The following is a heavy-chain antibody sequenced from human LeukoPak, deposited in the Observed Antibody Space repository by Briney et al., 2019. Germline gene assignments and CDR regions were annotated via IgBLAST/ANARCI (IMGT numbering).Heavy chain of an antibody. CDR1: GFSFSEYY. J-gene: IGHJ5*02. CDR2: ISSGSSYT. Sequence: PGGSLRLSCAASGFSFSEYYMSWIRQAPGKGLEWVSCISSGSSYTNYTDSVKGRFTISRDNGKRSLYLQMNSLTAEDTAVYYCARSGGTYGWFDPWGQGTLVTVSS. V-gene: IGHV3-11*03. D-gene: IGHD1-26*01. CDR3: ARSGGTYGWFDP.